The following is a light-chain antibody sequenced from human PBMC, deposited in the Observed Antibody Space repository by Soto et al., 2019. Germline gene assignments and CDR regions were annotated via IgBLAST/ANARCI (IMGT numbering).Light chain of an antibody. CDR1: QSISSW. CDR3: QQYSTFWT. V-gene: IGKV1-5*03. CDR2: KLS. J-gene: IGKJ1*01. Sequence: DIQMTQSPFTLSASVGDRVTITCRASQSISSWLAWYQQKPGKAPKLLIYKLSSLEIGLPSRFSGSGSGTEFTLTINGLQPDDFATYYCQQYSTFWTFGQGTKVDI.